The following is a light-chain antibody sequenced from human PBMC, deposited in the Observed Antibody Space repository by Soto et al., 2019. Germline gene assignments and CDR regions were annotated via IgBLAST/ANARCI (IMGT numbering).Light chain of an antibody. CDR2: EIS. Sequence: DIVMTQTPLSLSVTPGQPASVSCKSSQSLLHTDGKTYLFWYLQKPGQPPQILIYEISNRFSGVPYRFSGSESGKDFILKISRGEAEDVGVYYCMQSVELTITFGGVTKVEIK. J-gene: IGKJ4*01. CDR3: MQSVELTIT. CDR1: QSLLHTDGKTY. V-gene: IGKV2D-29*01.